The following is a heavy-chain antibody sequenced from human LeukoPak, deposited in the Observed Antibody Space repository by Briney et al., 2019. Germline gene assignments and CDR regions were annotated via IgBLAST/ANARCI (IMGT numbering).Heavy chain of an antibody. CDR1: GGSISSGGYY. J-gene: IGHJ3*02. Sequence: SETLSLTCTVSGGSISSGGYYWSWIRQPPGKGLEWIGYIYHSGSTYYNPSLKSRVTISVDRSKNQFSLKLSSVTAADTAVYYCARGRLGGPGRPMIVVVITTEGAFDIWGQGTMVTVSS. V-gene: IGHV4-30-2*01. D-gene: IGHD3-22*01. CDR3: ARGRLGGPGRPMIVVVITTEGAFDI. CDR2: IYHSGST.